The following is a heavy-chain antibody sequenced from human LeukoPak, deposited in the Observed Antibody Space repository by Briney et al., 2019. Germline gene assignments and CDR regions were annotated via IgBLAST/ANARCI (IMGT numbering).Heavy chain of an antibody. J-gene: IGHJ4*02. CDR2: IYYSGST. CDR3: ARVGAVAVFRLGREPGMIDY. D-gene: IGHD6-19*01. CDR1: GGSISSSSYY. V-gene: IGHV4-39*07. Sequence: SETLSLTCTVSGGSISSSSYYWGWIRQPPGKGLEWIGSIYYSGSTYYNPSLKSRVTISVDTSKNQFSLKLSSVTAADTAVYYCARVGAVAVFRLGREPGMIDYWGQGTLVTVSS.